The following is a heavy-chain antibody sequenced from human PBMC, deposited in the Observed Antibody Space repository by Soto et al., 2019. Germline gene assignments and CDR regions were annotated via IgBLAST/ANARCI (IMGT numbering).Heavy chain of an antibody. CDR2: ISSSSGYT. V-gene: IGHV3-11*06. D-gene: IGHD4-17*01. CDR1: GFTFSDYY. J-gene: IGHJ4*02. Sequence: VGSLRLSCAASGFTFSDYYMSWIRQAPGKGLEWVSYISSSSGYTNYADSVKGRFTISRGNAKNSLYLQMNSLRAEDTAVYYCAKEYGRLDYWGQGTLVTVSS. CDR3: AKEYGRLDY.